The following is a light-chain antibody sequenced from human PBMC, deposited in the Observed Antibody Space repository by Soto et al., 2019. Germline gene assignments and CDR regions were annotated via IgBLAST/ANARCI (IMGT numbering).Light chain of an antibody. CDR1: SSNIGNNG. V-gene: IGLV1-36*01. CDR2: YDD. Sequence: VGARAPSVSEAPRLGVAISCYGSSSNIGNNGVNWYQQLPGKAPKLLIYYDDLKPSGVSDRFSGSKSGTSASLAISGLQSEDEADYYCAAWDDSLNAYVLGIGTNVTVL. J-gene: IGLJ1*01. CDR3: AAWDDSLNAYV.